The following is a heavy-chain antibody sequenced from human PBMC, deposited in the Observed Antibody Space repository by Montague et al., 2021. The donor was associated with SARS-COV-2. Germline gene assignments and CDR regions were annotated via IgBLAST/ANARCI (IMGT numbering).Heavy chain of an antibody. V-gene: IGHV4-34*01. CDR3: ARGRIELSMIVVVMTGASYYMDV. CDR2: IYHTGST. Sequence: SETLSLTCAVYGESFSGHYWTWIRQPPGKRLEWIGEIYHTGSTNYNPSLKSRVTISVDTSKNQFSLKPRSVTAADTAVCYCARGRIELSMIVVVMTGASYYMDVWGKGTTVTVPS. CDR1: GESFSGHY. D-gene: IGHD3-22*01. J-gene: IGHJ6*03.